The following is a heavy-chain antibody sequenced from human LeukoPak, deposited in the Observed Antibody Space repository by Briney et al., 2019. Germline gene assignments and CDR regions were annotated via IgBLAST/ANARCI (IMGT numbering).Heavy chain of an antibody. D-gene: IGHD1-26*01. CDR2: INSDGSST. J-gene: IGHJ2*01. Sequence: GRSLRLSCAASGFTFSSYWMHWVRQAPGKGLVWVSRINSDGSSTSYADSVKGRFTISRDNAKNTLYLQMNSLRAEDTAVYYCARDRERHWYFDLWGRGTLVTVSS. V-gene: IGHV3-74*01. CDR3: ARDRERHWYFDL. CDR1: GFTFSSYW.